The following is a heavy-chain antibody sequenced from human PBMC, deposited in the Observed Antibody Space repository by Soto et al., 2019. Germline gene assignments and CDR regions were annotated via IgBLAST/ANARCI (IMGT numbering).Heavy chain of an antibody. CDR3: AKNDSKDRSYIVYSVCFHRHLDV. CDR2: INPKSGGT. Sequence: ASVNVSAKASGYSFTDYHIHWVRQAPGQGLESLGRINPKSGGTSTAQKFQGWVTMTTDTSISTASMELTRLTSDDTAIYYCAKNDSKDRSYIVYSVCFHRHLDVGGHRATVIVS. J-gene: IGHJ6*02. V-gene: IGHV1-2*04. D-gene: IGHD2-8*01. CDR1: GYSFTDYH.